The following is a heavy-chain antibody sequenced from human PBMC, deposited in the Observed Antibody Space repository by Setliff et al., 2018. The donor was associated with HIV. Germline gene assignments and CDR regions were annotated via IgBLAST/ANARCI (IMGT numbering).Heavy chain of an antibody. V-gene: IGHV3-30*04. J-gene: IGHJ4*02. CDR2: ISDDGSAK. CDR3: ARGVPGICSGGTCYLEY. D-gene: IGHD2-15*01. CDR1: GFNFNNHA. Sequence: GGSLRLSCAASGFNFNNHAMHWVRQAPGKGPECVAVISDDGSAKYYGDSVKGRFTISRDNSKNTVFLQMNSLRVEDTALYYCARGVPGICSGGTCYLEYWGQGALVTVSS.